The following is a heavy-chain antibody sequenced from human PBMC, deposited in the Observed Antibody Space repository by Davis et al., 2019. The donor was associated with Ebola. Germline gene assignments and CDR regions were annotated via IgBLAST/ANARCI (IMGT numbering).Heavy chain of an antibody. V-gene: IGHV3-23*01. CDR1: GFTFSSYA. CDR3: TTDRLNWYFDL. D-gene: IGHD5-12*01. Sequence: PGGSLRLSCAASGFTFSSYAMSWVRQAPGKGLEWVSAISGSGGSTYYADSVKGRFTISRDNSKNTLYLQMNSLKTEDTAVYFCTTDRLNWYFDLWGRGTRVTVSS. J-gene: IGHJ2*01. CDR2: ISGSGGST.